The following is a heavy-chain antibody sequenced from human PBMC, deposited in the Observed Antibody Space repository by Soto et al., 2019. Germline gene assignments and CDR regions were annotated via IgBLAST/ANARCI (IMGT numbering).Heavy chain of an antibody. J-gene: IGHJ6*02. CDR3: ARGRGFWSGYYGYYYYYGMDV. CDR1: GYTFTSYD. D-gene: IGHD3-3*01. V-gene: IGHV1-8*01. Sequence: ASVKVSCKASGYTFTSYDINWVRQATGRGLEWMGWMNPNSGNTGYAQKFQGRVTMTRNTSISTAYMELSSLRSEDTAVYYCARGRGFWSGYYGYYYYYGMDVWGQGTTVTVSS. CDR2: MNPNSGNT.